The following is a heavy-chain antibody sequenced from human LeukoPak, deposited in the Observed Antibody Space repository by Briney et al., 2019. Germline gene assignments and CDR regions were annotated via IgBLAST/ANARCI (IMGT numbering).Heavy chain of an antibody. J-gene: IGHJ4*02. CDR3: ARHVIAAAGDAFDY. V-gene: IGHV4-39*01. D-gene: IGHD6-13*01. CDR1: GGSLCSSRYY. CDR2: IYYSAST. Sequence: PSETLSLTCTVSGGSLCSSRYYLGWIHQPPGKGLEWVGSIYYSASTYYNPSLKSPVTISADTPKNQSSLKLSSVTAADTAGYYCARHVIAAAGDAFDYWGQGTLVTVSS.